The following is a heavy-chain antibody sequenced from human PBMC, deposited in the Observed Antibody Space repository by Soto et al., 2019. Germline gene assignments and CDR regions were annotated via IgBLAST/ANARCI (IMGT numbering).Heavy chain of an antibody. CDR2: ISYDGSNK. J-gene: IGHJ4*02. CDR1: GFTFSSYA. Sequence: PGGSLRLSCAASGFTFSSYAMHWVRQAPGKGLEGVAAISYDGSNKYYADSVKGRFTMSRDNSKNTLYLQMNSLRAEDTAVYYCARGPSSLTRFDYWGQGTLVTVSS. D-gene: IGHD2-2*01. V-gene: IGHV3-30-3*01. CDR3: ARGPSSLTRFDY.